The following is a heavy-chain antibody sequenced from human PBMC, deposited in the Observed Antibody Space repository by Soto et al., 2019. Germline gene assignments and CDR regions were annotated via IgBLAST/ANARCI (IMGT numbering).Heavy chain of an antibody. CDR2: ISGSGGST. D-gene: IGHD6-6*01. Sequence: GSLRLSCAASGFTFSSYAMSWVRQAPGKGLEWVSAISGSGGSTYYADSVKGRFTISRDNSKNTLYLQMNSLRAEDTAVYYCAKGGSSSPFYGMDVWGQGTTVTVSS. V-gene: IGHV3-23*01. J-gene: IGHJ6*02. CDR3: AKGGSSSPFYGMDV. CDR1: GFTFSSYA.